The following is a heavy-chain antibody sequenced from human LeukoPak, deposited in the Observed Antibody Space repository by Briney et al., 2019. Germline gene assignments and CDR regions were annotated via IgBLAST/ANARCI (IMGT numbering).Heavy chain of an antibody. J-gene: IGHJ4*02. CDR1: GYTFTSYG. Sequence: ASVKVSCKAPGYTFTSYGISWVRQAPGQGLEWMGWISAYNGNTNYAQKLQGRVTMTTDTSTSTAYMELRSLRSDDTAVYYCARGARFLEWLFQPFDYWGQGTLVTVSS. V-gene: IGHV1-18*01. CDR2: ISAYNGNT. D-gene: IGHD3-3*01. CDR3: ARGARFLEWLFQPFDY.